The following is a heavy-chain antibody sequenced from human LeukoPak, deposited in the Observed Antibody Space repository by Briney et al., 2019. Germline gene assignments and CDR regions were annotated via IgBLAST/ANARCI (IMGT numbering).Heavy chain of an antibody. CDR1: GFTFSSYS. CDR3: ARRANRQTPFDY. CDR2: ISSSSSYI. Sequence: PGGSLRLSCAASGFTFSSYSMNWVRQAPGKGLEWVSSISSSSSYIYYADSVKGRFTISRDNAKNSLYLQMDSVRAEDTAVYYCARRANRQTPFDYWGQGTLVTVSS. D-gene: IGHD1-14*01. V-gene: IGHV3-21*01. J-gene: IGHJ4*02.